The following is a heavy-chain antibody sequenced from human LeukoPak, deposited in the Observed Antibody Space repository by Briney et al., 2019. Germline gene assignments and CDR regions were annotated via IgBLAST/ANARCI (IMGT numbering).Heavy chain of an antibody. Sequence: KPGGSLTLSCAASRFTFSSYGMHWMPQPPGKGLEWIGEINHSGSTNYNPSLKSRVTISVDTSKSQFSLKLSSVTAADTAVYYCARWMVPFDYWGQGTLVTVSS. CDR1: RFTFSSYG. V-gene: IGHV4-34*01. CDR2: INHSGST. J-gene: IGHJ4*02. CDR3: ARWMVPFDY. D-gene: IGHD3-10*01.